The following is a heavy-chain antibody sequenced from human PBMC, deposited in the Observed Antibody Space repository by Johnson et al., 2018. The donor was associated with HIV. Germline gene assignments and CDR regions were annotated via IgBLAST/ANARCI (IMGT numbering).Heavy chain of an antibody. D-gene: IGHD5-24*01. Sequence: MLLVESGGGVVRPGGSLRLSCAASGFTFDDYGMSWVRQAPGKGLEWVSGINWNGGSTGYAASVKGRFPISRDNAKNSRYLQMNSLRAEDTALYYCARDQVVEMATIIGDDAFDIWGQGTMVTVSS. CDR2: INWNGGST. CDR1: GFTFDDYG. CDR3: ARDQVVEMATIIGDDAFDI. J-gene: IGHJ3*02. V-gene: IGHV3-20*04.